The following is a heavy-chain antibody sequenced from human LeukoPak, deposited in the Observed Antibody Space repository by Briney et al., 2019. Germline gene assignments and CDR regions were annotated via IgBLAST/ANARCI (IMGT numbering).Heavy chain of an antibody. J-gene: IGHJ4*02. CDR2: IYWNDDV. Sequence: ESGPTLVKPTQTFTLTCTFSGFSLSTSAVGVGVGWIRQPPGKALEWLALIYWNDDVRYSPSLKSRLTITKDTSKNQVVVTMTNMDPVDTATYYCARRIRSGTYFDYWGQGTLVTVSS. D-gene: IGHD1-26*01. V-gene: IGHV2-5*01. CDR3: ARRIRSGTYFDY. CDR1: GFSLSTSAVGVG.